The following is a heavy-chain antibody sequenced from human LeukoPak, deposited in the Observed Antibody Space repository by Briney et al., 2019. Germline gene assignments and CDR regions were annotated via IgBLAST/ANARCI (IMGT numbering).Heavy chain of an antibody. D-gene: IGHD3-22*01. CDR1: GGSFSGYY. CDR2: INHSGST. J-gene: IGHJ3*02. Sequence: SETLSLTCAVYGGSFSGYYWSWIRQPPGKGLEWIGEINHSGSTNYNPSLKSRVTISVDTSKNQFSLKLSSVTAADTAVYYCARDLSSGYYAFDIWGQGTMVTVSS. CDR3: ARDLSSGYYAFDI. V-gene: IGHV4-34*01.